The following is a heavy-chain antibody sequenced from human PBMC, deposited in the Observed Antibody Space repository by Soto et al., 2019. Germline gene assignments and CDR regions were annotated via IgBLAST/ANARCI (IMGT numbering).Heavy chain of an antibody. D-gene: IGHD5-18*01. J-gene: IGHJ4*02. Sequence: QVQLVQSGPEVKRPGASVKVSCKASGYSFTSHGFSWVRQAPGQGLEWMGWISANRGDTDFAQKFQGRLTMTTDTSTTTAFMELRSLQSDDTAMYYCARGGRWGYGHNDHWGQGTLVTVSS. CDR2: ISANRGDT. V-gene: IGHV1-18*01. CDR3: ARGGRWGYGHNDH. CDR1: GYSFTSHG.